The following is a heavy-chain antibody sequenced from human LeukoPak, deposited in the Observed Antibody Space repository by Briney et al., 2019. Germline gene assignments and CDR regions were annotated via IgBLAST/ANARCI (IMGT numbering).Heavy chain of an antibody. D-gene: IGHD3-10*01. Sequence: ASVKVSCKASGYTFTSYGISWVRQAPGQGLEWMGWISAYNGDTNYAQKVQGRVTMTTETSTNTAYTELRSLRFDDTAVYYCARHYDAGKDDAFHIWGQGTMVTVSS. V-gene: IGHV1-18*01. CDR2: ISAYNGDT. J-gene: IGHJ3*02. CDR1: GYTFTSYG. CDR3: ARHYDAGKDDAFHI.